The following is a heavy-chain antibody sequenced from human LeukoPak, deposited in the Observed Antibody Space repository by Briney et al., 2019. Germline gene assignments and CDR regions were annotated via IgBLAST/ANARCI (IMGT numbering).Heavy chain of an antibody. Sequence: ASVKVSCKASGYTFTSYYMHWVRQAPGQGLEWMGIINPSGGSTSYAQKFQGRVTMTRDTSTSTVYMELSSLRSEDTAVYYCARDGAWDSSGYYWNWFDPWGQGTLVTVSA. CDR1: GYTFTSYY. CDR3: ARDGAWDSSGYYWNWFDP. D-gene: IGHD3-22*01. CDR2: INPSGGST. J-gene: IGHJ5*02. V-gene: IGHV1-46*01.